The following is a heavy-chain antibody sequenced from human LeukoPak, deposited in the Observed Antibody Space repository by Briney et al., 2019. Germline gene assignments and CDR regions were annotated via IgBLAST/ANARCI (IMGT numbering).Heavy chain of an antibody. CDR2: IKQDGSQK. CDR1: GFNFVNFW. D-gene: IGHD1-26*01. V-gene: IGHV3-7*01. CDR3: ARDRSGSSVSRGSDALDI. Sequence: PGGSLRLSCAASGFNFVNFWLSWVRQTPGKGLAWVANIKQDGSQKRYVDSVRGRFTISRDNAKNSLYLQMNSLRAEDTAVYFCARDRSGSSVSRGSDALDIWGQGTMVAVSS. J-gene: IGHJ3*02.